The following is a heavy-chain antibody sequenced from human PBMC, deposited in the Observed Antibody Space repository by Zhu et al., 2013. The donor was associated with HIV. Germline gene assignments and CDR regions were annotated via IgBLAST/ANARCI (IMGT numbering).Heavy chain of an antibody. CDR1: GYTFTSYY. Sequence: QVQLVQSGAAVRKPGASVQLACTTSGYTFTSYYLHWVRQVPGHRFEWIGEINPLTGGTTLAQAFKERVVMTSDTSAHTVYLDLRSLSLDDTAVYYCTRTTAVTMFAMIVGHYYYAMDIWGPGT. CDR3: TRTTAVTMFAMIVGHYYYAMDI. J-gene: IGHJ6*01. V-gene: IGHV1-46*01. CDR2: INPLTGGT. D-gene: IGHD3-3*01.